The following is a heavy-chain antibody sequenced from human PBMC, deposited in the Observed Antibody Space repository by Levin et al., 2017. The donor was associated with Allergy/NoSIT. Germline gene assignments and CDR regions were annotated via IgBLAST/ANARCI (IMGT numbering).Heavy chain of an antibody. CDR3: ARDDSSSFGYYYYGMDV. J-gene: IGHJ6*02. Sequence: GGSLRLSCAASGFTFSSYSMNWVRQAPGKGLEWVSSISSSSSYIYYADSVKGRFTISRDNAKNSLYLQMNSLRAEDTAVYYCARDDSSSFGYYYYGMDVWGQGTTVTVSS. CDR1: GFTFSSYS. CDR2: ISSSSSYI. D-gene: IGHD6-6*01. V-gene: IGHV3-21*01.